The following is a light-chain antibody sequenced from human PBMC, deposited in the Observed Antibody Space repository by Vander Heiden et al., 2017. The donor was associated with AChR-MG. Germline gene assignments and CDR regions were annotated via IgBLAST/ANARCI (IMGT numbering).Light chain of an antibody. CDR2: GAS. J-gene: IGKJ5*01. Sequence: VLTLSPATLTLSAGERATLSCRGSQSVSSSYLAWYQQKPGQDPRLLIYGASSRATGIPDRFSGSGSGTDFTLTISRLQPEDYAVYYCQQYGNTPPRTFGQGTRLEIK. CDR3: QQYGNTPPRT. CDR1: QSVSSSY. V-gene: IGKV3-20*01.